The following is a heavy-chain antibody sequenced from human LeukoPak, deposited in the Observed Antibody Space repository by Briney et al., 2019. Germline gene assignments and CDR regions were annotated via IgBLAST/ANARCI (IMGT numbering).Heavy chain of an antibody. V-gene: IGHV4-34*01. J-gene: IGHJ2*01. Sequence: SETLFLTCAVYGGSFSGYYWSWIRQPPGKGLGWIGEINHSGSTNYNPSLKSRVTISVDTSKDQFSLKLSSVTAADTAVYYCASARRDGYNWRRYFDLWGRGTLVTVSS. D-gene: IGHD5-24*01. CDR3: ASARRDGYNWRRYFDL. CDR2: INHSGST. CDR1: GGSFSGYY.